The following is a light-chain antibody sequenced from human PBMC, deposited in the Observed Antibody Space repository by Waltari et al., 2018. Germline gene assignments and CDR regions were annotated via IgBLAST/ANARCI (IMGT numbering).Light chain of an antibody. Sequence: SYELTQPPSVSVSPGQTARITCSGDALPKKSAYWYQQKSSQAPVLVIYEDNRRPSGSPGRFAASTSGTMATVTSSGAQVEDEAEFYCYSTDTSGNHVVGGGTKLTVL. J-gene: IGLJ2*01. CDR1: ALPKKS. CDR3: YSTDTSGNHV. CDR2: EDN. V-gene: IGLV3-10*01.